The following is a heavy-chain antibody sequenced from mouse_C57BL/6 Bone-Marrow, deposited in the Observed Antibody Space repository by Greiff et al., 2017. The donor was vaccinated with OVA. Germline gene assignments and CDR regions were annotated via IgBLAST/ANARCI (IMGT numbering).Heavy chain of an antibody. V-gene: IGHV1-55*01. J-gene: IGHJ4*01. D-gene: IGHD2-4*01. CDR2: IYPGSGST. CDR1: GYTFTSYW. CDR3: ARGIYYDYDVGYYAMDY. Sequence: QVQLQQPGAELVKPGASVKMSCKASGYTFTSYWITWVKQRPGQGLEWIGDIYPGSGSTNYNEKFKSKATLTADKSSSTAYMQLSSLTSEDSAVYFCARGIYYDYDVGYYAMDYWGQGTSVTVSS.